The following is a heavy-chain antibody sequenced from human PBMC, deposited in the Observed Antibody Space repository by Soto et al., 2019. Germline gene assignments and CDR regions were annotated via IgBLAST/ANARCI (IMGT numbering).Heavy chain of an antibody. Sequence: ASVKVSCKASGYIFTRNYIHWVRQAPGQGLEWMGLINPSGITTSYAQKFQGRVIMTWDTSTSTVYMDLSSLRSDDTAVYYCARDIGSGYYCLDYWGQGTLVTISS. V-gene: IGHV1-46*01. J-gene: IGHJ4*02. D-gene: IGHD5-12*01. CDR1: GYIFTRNY. CDR3: ARDIGSGYYCLDY. CDR2: INPSGITT.